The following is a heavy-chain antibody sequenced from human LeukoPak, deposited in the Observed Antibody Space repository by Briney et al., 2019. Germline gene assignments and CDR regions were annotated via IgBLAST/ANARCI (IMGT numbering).Heavy chain of an antibody. CDR2: INAGNGNT. Sequence: ASVKVSCKASGYTFTSYAMHWVRQAPGQRLEWMGWINAGNGNTKYSQKFQGRVTITRDTSASTAYMELSSLRSEDTAVYYCARPGWSGYYTDDAFDIWGQGTMVTVSS. CDR1: GYTFTSYA. V-gene: IGHV1-3*01. D-gene: IGHD3-3*01. CDR3: ARPGWSGYYTDDAFDI. J-gene: IGHJ3*02.